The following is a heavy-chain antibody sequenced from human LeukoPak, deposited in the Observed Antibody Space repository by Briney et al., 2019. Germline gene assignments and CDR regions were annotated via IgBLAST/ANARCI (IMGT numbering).Heavy chain of an antibody. D-gene: IGHD4-23*01. V-gene: IGHV3-64*01. CDR3: ASYGGRGRYYYYMDV. CDR1: GFTFSSYA. CDR2: ISSNGGST. Sequence: GGSLRLSCAASGFTFSSYAMHWVRQAPGKGLEYVSAISSNGGSTYYANSVKGRFTISRDNSKNTLYLQMGSLRAEDMAVYYCASYGGRGRYYYYMDVWGKGTTVTVSS. J-gene: IGHJ6*03.